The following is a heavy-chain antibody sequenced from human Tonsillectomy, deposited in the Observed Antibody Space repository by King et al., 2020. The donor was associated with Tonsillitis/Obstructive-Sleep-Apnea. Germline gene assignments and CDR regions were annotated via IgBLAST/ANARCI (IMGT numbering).Heavy chain of an antibody. CDR1: GFTFGDYA. CDR3: VGGYSFAKGFYYYGMDV. D-gene: IGHD5-18*01. CDR2: IRSKAYGGTT. V-gene: IGHV3-49*04. Sequence: VQLVESGGGLVQPGRSLRLSCTTSGFTFGDYAMSWVRQAPGKGLEGVGVIRSKAYGGTTEYAASVNGRFTISRDDSKSIAYLQMNSLKTEDTAVYYCVGGYSFAKGFYYYGMDVWGQGTTVTVSS. J-gene: IGHJ6*02.